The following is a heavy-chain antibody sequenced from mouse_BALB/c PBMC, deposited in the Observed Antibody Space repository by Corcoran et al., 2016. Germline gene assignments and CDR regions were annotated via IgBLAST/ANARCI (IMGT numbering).Heavy chain of an antibody. V-gene: IGHV14-3*02. CDR1: GFNIQDTY. CDR2: IDPANGNT. Sequence: EVQLQQSGAELVKRGASVKLSCTASGFNIQDTYMHWVKQRPEQGLEWIGRIDPANGNTKYDPKFQGKATITADTSSNTAYLQLSSLTSEDTAVYYCAKDYPYAMDYWGQGTSVTVSS. CDR3: AKDYPYAMDY. J-gene: IGHJ4*01. D-gene: IGHD2-13*01.